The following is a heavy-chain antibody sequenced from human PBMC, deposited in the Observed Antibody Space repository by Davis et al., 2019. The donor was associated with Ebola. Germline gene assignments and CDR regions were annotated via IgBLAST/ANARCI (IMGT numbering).Heavy chain of an antibody. CDR2: INAGNGNT. CDR3: ARDLGYCSGGSCYYNWFDP. D-gene: IGHD2-15*01. CDR1: GYTFTSYA. V-gene: IGHV1-3*01. Sequence: ASAKVSCEASGYTFTSYAMHWVRQAPGQRLEWMGWINAGNGNTKYSQKFQGRVTITRDTSASTAYMELSSLRSEDTAVYYCARDLGYCSGGSCYYNWFDPWGQGTLVTVSS. J-gene: IGHJ5*02.